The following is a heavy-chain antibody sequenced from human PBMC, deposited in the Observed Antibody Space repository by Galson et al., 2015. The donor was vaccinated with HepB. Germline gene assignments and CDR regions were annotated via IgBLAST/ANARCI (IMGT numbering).Heavy chain of an antibody. D-gene: IGHD6-13*01. CDR1: GFTFSSYW. V-gene: IGHV3-74*01. Sequence: SLRLSCAASGFTFSSYWMHWVRQAPGKGLVWVSRINSDGSSTSYADSVKGRFTISRDNAKNTLYLQMNSLRAEDTAVYYCARALKHPGIAAAGNFQHWGQGTLVTVSS. CDR2: INSDGSST. J-gene: IGHJ1*01. CDR3: ARALKHPGIAAAGNFQH.